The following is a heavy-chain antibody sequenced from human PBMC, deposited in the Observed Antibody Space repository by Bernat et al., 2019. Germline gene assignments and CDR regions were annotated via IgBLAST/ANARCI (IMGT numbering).Heavy chain of an antibody. CDR1: GYTFTSYY. D-gene: IGHD5-18*01. V-gene: IGHV1-46*01. Sequence: QVQLVQSGAEVKKPGASVKVSCKASGYTFTSYYMHWVRQAPGQGLEWMGIINPSGGSTSYAQKFPGRVTMTRDTSTSTVYMELSSLRSEDTAVYYCARELQRWLDGAMFKRGVGDAFDIWGQGTMVTVSS. J-gene: IGHJ3*02. CDR3: ARELQRWLDGAMFKRGVGDAFDI. CDR2: INPSGGST.